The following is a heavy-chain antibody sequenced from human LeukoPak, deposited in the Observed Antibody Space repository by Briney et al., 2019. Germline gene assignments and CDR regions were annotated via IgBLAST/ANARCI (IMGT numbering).Heavy chain of an antibody. CDR1: EFPFSNYA. V-gene: IGHV3-23*01. CDR3: AKCGTSSGFDY. D-gene: IGHD1/OR15-1a*01. Sequence: PGGSLRLSCAASEFPFSNYAMTWVRQAPGKGLEWVSAISGSGGSTYYADSVKGRFTISRDNSKNTLYLQMNSLRAEDTAVYYCAKCGTSSGFDYWGQGSLVTVSS. J-gene: IGHJ4*02. CDR2: ISGSGGST.